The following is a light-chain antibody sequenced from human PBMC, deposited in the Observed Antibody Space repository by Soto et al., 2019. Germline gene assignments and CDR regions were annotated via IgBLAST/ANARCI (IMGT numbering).Light chain of an antibody. Sequence: DFVMTQSPDSLAVSLGERATINCKSSQSVFSSSTNKNYLAWFQQKPGQPPKLLIYWASTRKSGVPDRFSGSGSGTDFTLAITSLQAEDVAVYYCQQYHSDPSTFGQGTRLE. CDR3: QQYHSDPST. J-gene: IGKJ5*01. V-gene: IGKV4-1*01. CDR2: WAS. CDR1: QSVFSSSTNKNY.